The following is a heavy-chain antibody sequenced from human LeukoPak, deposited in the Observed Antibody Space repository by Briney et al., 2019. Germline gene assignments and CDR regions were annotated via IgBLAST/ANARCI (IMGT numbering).Heavy chain of an antibody. V-gene: IGHV4-4*07. Sequence: PSETLSLTCTVSGGSISSYYWSWIRQPAGRGLEWIGRIYTSGSTNYNPSLKSRVTMSVDTSKNQFSLKLSSVTAADTAVYYCARESRELLKDYYYYYMDVWGKGATVTVSS. CDR1: GGSISSYY. D-gene: IGHD1-26*01. J-gene: IGHJ6*03. CDR3: ARESRELLKDYYYYYMDV. CDR2: IYTSGST.